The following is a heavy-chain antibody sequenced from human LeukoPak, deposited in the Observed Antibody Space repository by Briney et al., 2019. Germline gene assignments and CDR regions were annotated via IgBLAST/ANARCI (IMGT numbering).Heavy chain of an antibody. CDR2: INAGNGNT. CDR1: GYTFTSYA. D-gene: IGHD1-1*01. Sequence: ASVKVSCKASGYTFTSYAMHWVRQAPGQRLEWMGWINAGNGNTKYSQKLQGRVTMTTDTSTSTAYMELRSLRSDDTAVYYCARDPQPKYGMDVWGQGTTVTVSS. V-gene: IGHV1-3*01. CDR3: ARDPQPKYGMDV. J-gene: IGHJ6*02.